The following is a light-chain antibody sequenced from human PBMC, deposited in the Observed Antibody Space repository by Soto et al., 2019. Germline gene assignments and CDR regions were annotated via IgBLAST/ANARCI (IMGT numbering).Light chain of an antibody. CDR2: GAS. J-gene: IGKJ2*01. Sequence: EIVMTQSQVTLSASPGERATLSCRASQTVSTNLAWYQHRPGQAPRLLIYGASTRVTGIPPRFSGSGSGTDFTLTISSLQSEDFAVYFCRQYTNWPQNFGQGTKLEIK. V-gene: IGKV3-15*01. CDR3: RQYTNWPQN. CDR1: QTVSTN.